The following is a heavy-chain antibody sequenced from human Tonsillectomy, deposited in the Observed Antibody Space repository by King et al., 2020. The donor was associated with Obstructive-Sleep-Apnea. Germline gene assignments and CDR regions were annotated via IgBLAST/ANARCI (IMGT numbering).Heavy chain of an antibody. Sequence: VQLVQSGAEVKEPGESLRISCKGSGYRFTNYWLSWLRQTPGKGLEWMGRIDPSDSYTNYNPSFRGHVTFSADKSLNTAYLQWSSLKASDTAIYYCASYGTSYYDESGYFFPWGQGTLVTVTS. V-gene: IGHV5-10-1*01. CDR1: GYRFTNYW. D-gene: IGHD3-22*01. CDR2: IDPSDSYT. J-gene: IGHJ5*02. CDR3: ASYGTSYYDESGYFFP.